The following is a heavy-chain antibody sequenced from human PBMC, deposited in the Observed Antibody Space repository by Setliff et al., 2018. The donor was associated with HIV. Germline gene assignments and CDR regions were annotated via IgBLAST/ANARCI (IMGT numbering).Heavy chain of an antibody. CDR1: RRTFNSHT. V-gene: IGHV1-69*02. CDR2: IIPILGVA. D-gene: IGHD3-3*01. J-gene: IGHJ6*03. Sequence: GASVKVSCKASRRTFNSHTINWVRQAPGQGLDWMGRIIPILGVANYAQRFQGKVMITADKSTSTAYMELTSLRFDDTAMYYCVRGVQSPPHYSYYYMDVWGEGTMVTVSS. CDR3: VRGVQSPPHYSYYYMDV.